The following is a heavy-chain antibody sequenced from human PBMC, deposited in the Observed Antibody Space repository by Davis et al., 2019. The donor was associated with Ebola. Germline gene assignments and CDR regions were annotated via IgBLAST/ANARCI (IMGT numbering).Heavy chain of an antibody. CDR1: GFTFSDYY. D-gene: IGHD4-17*01. Sequence: GESLKISCAASGFTFSDYYMSWLRQAPGKGLGWVSCIRSSGSSIYYADSVKGRFTISRDNAKNSLYLQMNSLRTEDTAVYYCARDKPLYGDFYYYGMDVWGQGTTVTVSS. CDR2: IRSSGSSI. J-gene: IGHJ6*02. CDR3: ARDKPLYGDFYYYGMDV. V-gene: IGHV3-11*01.